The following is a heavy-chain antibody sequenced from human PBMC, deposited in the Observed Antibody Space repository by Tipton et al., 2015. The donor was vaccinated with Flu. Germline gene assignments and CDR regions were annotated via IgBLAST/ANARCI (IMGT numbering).Heavy chain of an antibody. Sequence: SLSLSCAASGFIFSDYYINWIRQAPGKGPEWVSHIGSSGTSIYYADSVKGRFTISRDNARKSVDLHMDNLRAEDTAVYYCAREWVSGKYGMDVWGQGTTVTVSS. J-gene: IGHJ6*02. CDR1: GFIFSDYY. D-gene: IGHD1-26*01. V-gene: IGHV3-11*01. CDR3: AREWVSGKYGMDV. CDR2: IGSSGTSI.